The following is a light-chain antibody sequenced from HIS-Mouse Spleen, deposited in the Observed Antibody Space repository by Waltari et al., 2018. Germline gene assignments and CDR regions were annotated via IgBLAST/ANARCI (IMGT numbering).Light chain of an antibody. J-gene: IGLJ2*01. Sequence: QSALTQPPSVSGSPGQSVPLSCTGTSSDVGSYNRSSWYQQPPGTAPKLRIYEVSNRPSGVPDRFSGSKSGNTASLTISGLQAEDEADYYCSSYTSSSTLVFGGGTKLTVL. CDR1: SSDVGSYNR. V-gene: IGLV2-18*02. CDR3: SSYTSSSTLV. CDR2: EVS.